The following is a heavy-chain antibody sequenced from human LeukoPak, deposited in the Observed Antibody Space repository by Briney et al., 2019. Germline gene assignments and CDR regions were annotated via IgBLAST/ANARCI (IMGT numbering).Heavy chain of an antibody. CDR2: INPSDGWT. CDR1: GYSFTTYY. J-gene: IGHJ4*02. CDR3: ARDEITTEENDFDY. V-gene: IGHV1-46*01. D-gene: IGHD1-1*01. Sequence: GASVKVSCKASGYSFTTYYIHWVRQAPGQGLDWVAIINPSDGWTKYAQRFQGRVTLTRDTSTSTVYMELGSLTSEDTAVYYCARDEITTEENDFDYWGQGTLVTVSS.